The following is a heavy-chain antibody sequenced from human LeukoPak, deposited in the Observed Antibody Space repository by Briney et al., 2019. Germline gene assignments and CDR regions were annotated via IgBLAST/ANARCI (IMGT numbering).Heavy chain of an antibody. CDR3: ARETLQQWLVPLGY. CDR2: ISYDGSNK. D-gene: IGHD6-19*01. CDR1: GFTFSSYA. Sequence: PGRSLRLSCAASGFTFSSYAMHWVRQAPGKGLEWVAVISYDGSNKYYADSVKGRFTISRDNSKNTLYLQMNSLRAEDTAVYYCARETLQQWLVPLGYWGQGTLVTVSS. V-gene: IGHV3-30-3*01. J-gene: IGHJ4*02.